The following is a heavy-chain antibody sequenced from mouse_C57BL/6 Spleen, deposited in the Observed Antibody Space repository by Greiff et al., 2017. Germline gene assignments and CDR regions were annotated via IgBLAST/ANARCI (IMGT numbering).Heavy chain of an antibody. D-gene: IGHD4-1*01. J-gene: IGHJ4*01. CDR1: GYTFTGYW. V-gene: IGHV1-9*01. CDR2: ILPGRGST. CDR3: ARGLGLYAMDY. Sequence: QVQLKQSGAELMKPGASVKLSCKATGYTFTGYWIEWVKQRPGHGLEWIGEILPGRGSTNYNEKFKGKATFTADTSSNTAYMQLSSLTTEDSAIYYCARGLGLYAMDYWGQGTSVTVSS.